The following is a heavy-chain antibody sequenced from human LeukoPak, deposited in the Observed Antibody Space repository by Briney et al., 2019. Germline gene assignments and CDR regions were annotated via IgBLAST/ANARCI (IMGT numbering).Heavy chain of an antibody. CDR2: IGSGGTTI. CDR1: GFTFSSYS. D-gene: IGHD3-3*01. CDR3: ARVGRSGYAMDV. Sequence: PGGSLRLSCAASGFTFSSYSMNWVRQAPGKGLEWVSYIGSGGTTIYYADSVKGRFTISRDNAENSLYLQMNSLRVEDTAVYYCARVGRSGYAMDVWGKGATVTVSS. V-gene: IGHV3-48*04. J-gene: IGHJ6*04.